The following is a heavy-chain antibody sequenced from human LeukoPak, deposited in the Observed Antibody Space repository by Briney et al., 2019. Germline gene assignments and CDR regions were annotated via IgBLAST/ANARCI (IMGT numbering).Heavy chain of an antibody. J-gene: IGHJ1*01. CDR3: ARRSIGSTPKSEKYFQH. CDR1: GYTFTSYD. Sequence: GASVKVSCKASGYTFTSYDINWVRQATGQGLEWMGRMNPNSGNTGYAQKFQGRVTMTRNTSISTAYMELSSLRSEDTAVYYCARRSIGSTPKSEKYFQHWGQGTLVTVSS. CDR2: MNPNSGNT. V-gene: IGHV1-8*01. D-gene: IGHD6-6*01.